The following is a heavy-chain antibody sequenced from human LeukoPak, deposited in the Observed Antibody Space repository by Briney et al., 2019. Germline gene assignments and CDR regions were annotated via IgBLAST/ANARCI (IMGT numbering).Heavy chain of an antibody. CDR1: GFSFSSYS. CDR2: ISSSGSYI. V-gene: IGHV3-21*01. Sequence: GGSLRLSCAASGFSFSSYSMNWVRQAPGKGLEWVSSISSSGSYIYYADSVKGRFTISRDNAKNSLYLQMNSLRAEDTAVYYCARGGYYYDSSDYLYFDYWGQGTLVTVSS. J-gene: IGHJ4*02. CDR3: ARGGYYYDSSDYLYFDY. D-gene: IGHD3-22*01.